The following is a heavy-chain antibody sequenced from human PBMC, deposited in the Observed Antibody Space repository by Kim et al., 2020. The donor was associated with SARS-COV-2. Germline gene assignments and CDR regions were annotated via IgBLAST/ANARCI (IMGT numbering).Heavy chain of an antibody. Sequence: ASVKVSCKTSGYTFTDFAIHWVRQAPGQRLEWMGWINTGNGNTKYSQKLQGRVTITRDTSASTAYMELSSLRSEDTAVYYCAKNCGPDAFDIWGQGTMVTVSS. CDR1: GYTFTDFA. D-gene: IGHD2-21*01. CDR2: INTGNGNT. V-gene: IGHV1-3*04. J-gene: IGHJ3*02. CDR3: AKNCGPDAFDI.